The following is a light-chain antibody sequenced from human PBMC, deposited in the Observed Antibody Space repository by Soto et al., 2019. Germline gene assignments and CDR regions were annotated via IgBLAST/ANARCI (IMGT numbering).Light chain of an antibody. CDR2: DVS. J-gene: IGLJ1*01. CDR1: SSDVGGYDF. Sequence: QSALTQPASVSGSPGQSITISCTGTSSDVGGYDFVSWYQHHPGKAPRLMIYDVSHRPSGVSDRISASKSGNTASLTISGLLAEDEADYYCSSYTSISTYVFGTGTKVTVL. V-gene: IGLV2-14*03. CDR3: SSYTSISTYV.